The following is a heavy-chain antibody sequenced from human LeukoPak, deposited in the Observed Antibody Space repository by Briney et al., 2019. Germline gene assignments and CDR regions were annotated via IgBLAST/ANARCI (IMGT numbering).Heavy chain of an antibody. CDR2: IKVDGSNT. CDR1: GFTFSSYC. Sequence: GALRLSCADSGFTFSSYCMTWVRQAPGKGLEWVANIKVDGSNTNYADSVKSRFTVSRDNAKNSLYLLMNSLRDEDTAVYYCARDDNYHTEIIYYDVFNVWGQGTKVPVSS. D-gene: IGHD3-22*01. J-gene: IGHJ3*01. V-gene: IGHV3-7*03. CDR3: ARDDNYHTEIIYYDVFNV.